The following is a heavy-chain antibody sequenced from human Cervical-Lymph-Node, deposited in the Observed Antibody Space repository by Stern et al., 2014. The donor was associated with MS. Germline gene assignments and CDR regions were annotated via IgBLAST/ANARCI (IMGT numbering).Heavy chain of an antibody. CDR3: ASSVGELTPEAV. V-gene: IGHV1-69*12. J-gene: IGHJ6*02. CDR1: GGTFSSYA. D-gene: IGHD3-10*01. Sequence: QDQLVQSGAEVKKPGSSVRVSCKASGGTFSSYAISWVRQAPGQGLEWMGGIIPMFGTANYAQKFQGRVTITADDSTTTAYMKVSSLRSEDTAVYYCASSVGELTPEAVWGQGTTVTVFS. CDR2: IIPMFGTA.